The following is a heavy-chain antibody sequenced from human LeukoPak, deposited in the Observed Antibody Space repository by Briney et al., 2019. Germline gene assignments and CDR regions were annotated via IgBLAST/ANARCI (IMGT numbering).Heavy chain of an antibody. J-gene: IGHJ6*02. D-gene: IGHD3-3*01. V-gene: IGHV4-39*01. CDR1: GDSISSGDSY. CDR3: ARIPFTKRAMDV. CDR2: IYYVGSP. Sequence: SETLSLTCSVSGDSISSGDSYWGWIRQHPWKGLEWIGSIYYVGSPYNNPSLNSRRVTMSVDTSKNQFSLKLPSVTAADTAVYYCARIPFTKRAMDVWGQGTTVTVSS.